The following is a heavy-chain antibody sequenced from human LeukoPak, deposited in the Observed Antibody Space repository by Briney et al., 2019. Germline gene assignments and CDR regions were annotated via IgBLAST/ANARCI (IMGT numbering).Heavy chain of an antibody. CDR2: ISSSSSYI. CDR3: ARVEYCSSTSCFRY. D-gene: IGHD2-2*01. CDR1: GFTFSSYS. J-gene: IGHJ4*02. V-gene: IGHV3-21*01. Sequence: GGSLRLSCAASGFTFSSYSMNWVRQAPGKGLEWVSSISSSSSYIYYADSVKGRFTISRDNAKNSLYLQTNSLRAEDTAVYYCARVEYCSSTSCFRYWGQGTLVTVSS.